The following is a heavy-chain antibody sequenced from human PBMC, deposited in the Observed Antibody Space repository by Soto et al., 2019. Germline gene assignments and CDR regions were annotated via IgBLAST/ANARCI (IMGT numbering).Heavy chain of an antibody. CDR1: GFTFSSYA. CDR2: ISGSGGST. D-gene: IGHD6-13*01. J-gene: IGHJ6*03. Sequence: GGSLRLSCAASGFTFSSYAMSWVRQAPGKGLEWVSAISGSGGSTYYADSVKGRFTISRDNSKNTLYLQMNSLRAEDTAVYYCAKDGSAAAGFLYYYMDVWGKGTTVTVSS. V-gene: IGHV3-23*01. CDR3: AKDGSAAAGFLYYYMDV.